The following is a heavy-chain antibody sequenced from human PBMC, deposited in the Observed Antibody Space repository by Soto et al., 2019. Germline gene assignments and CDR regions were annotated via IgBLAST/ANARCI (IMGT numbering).Heavy chain of an antibody. CDR1: GYSFTSYW. CDR2: IYPGDSDT. V-gene: IGHV5-51*01. CDR3: ARLSFGGYCSSTSCYPYDWFDP. J-gene: IGHJ5*02. D-gene: IGHD2-2*01. Sequence: PGESLKISCKGSGYSFTSYWIGWVRQMPGKGLEWMGIIYPGDSDTRYSPSFQGQVTISADKSISTAYLQWSSLKASDTAMYYCARLSFGGYCSSTSCYPYDWFDPWGQGTLVTVSS.